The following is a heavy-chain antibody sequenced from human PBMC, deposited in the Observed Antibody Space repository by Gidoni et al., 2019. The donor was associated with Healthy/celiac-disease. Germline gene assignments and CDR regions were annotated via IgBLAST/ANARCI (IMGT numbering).Heavy chain of an antibody. J-gene: IGHJ6*02. CDR1: GYSFTSSW. CDR2: IDPSDSYT. CDR3: ATNELASIAAAGLYYYYGMDV. Sequence: EVQLVQSGAEVKKPGESLRISCKGSGYSFTSSWISWVRQMPGKGLEWMGRIDPSDSYTNYSPSFQGHVTISADKSISTAYLQWSSLKASDTAMYYCATNELASIAAAGLYYYYGMDVWGQGTTVTVSS. D-gene: IGHD6-13*01. V-gene: IGHV5-10-1*03.